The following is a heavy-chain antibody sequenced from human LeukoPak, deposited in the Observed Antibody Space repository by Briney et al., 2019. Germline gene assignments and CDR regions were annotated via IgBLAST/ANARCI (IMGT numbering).Heavy chain of an antibody. CDR3: ARASGYSSGWPFDY. Sequence: GGSPRLSCAASGFTFSSYAMHWVRQAPGKGLEWVAVISYDGSNKYYADSVKGRFTISRDNSKNTLYLQMNSLRAEDTAVYYCARASGYSSGWPFDYWGQGTLVTVSS. CDR2: ISYDGSNK. V-gene: IGHV3-30*04. J-gene: IGHJ4*02. CDR1: GFTFSSYA. D-gene: IGHD6-19*01.